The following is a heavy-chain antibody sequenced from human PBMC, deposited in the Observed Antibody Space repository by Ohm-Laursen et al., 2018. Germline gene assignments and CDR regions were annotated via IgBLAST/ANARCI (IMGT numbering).Heavy chain of an antibody. CDR1: GYTFTSYG. CDR2: ISAYNGNT. D-gene: IGHD6-19*01. CDR3: ARGGADSSGWYFGY. Sequence: GASVKVSCKASGYTFTSYGINWVRQAPGQGLEWMGWISAYNGNTNYAQNLQGRVTMTADTTTSTAYMELRRLTSDDTAVYYCARGGADSSGWYFGYWGQGTLVTVSS. V-gene: IGHV1-18*01. J-gene: IGHJ4*02.